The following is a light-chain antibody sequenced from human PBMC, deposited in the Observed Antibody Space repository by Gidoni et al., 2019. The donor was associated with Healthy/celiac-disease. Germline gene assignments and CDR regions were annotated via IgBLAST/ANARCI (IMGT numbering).Light chain of an antibody. J-gene: IGKJ4*01. Sequence: PPTLSLSPGERATLSCRASQSVSSYLAWYQQKPGQAPRLLIYDASNRATGIPARFSGSGSGTDFTLTISSLEPEDFAVYYCQQRSNWPLTFGGGTKVEIK. CDR1: QSVSSY. CDR2: DAS. V-gene: IGKV3-11*01. CDR3: QQRSNWPLT.